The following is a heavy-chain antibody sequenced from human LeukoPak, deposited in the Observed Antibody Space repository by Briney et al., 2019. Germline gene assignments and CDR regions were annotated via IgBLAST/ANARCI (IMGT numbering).Heavy chain of an antibody. CDR3: AKDGAYIFGYLLGDF. V-gene: IGHV3-23*01. CDR1: GFTFSSYG. Sequence: PGGSLRLSCAASGFTFSSYGMNRVRQAPGKGLEWVSAISGPGDKTFYADSVKGRFTISRDSSKNTVYLQMNSLRAEDTAIYYCAKDGAYIFGYLLGDFWGQGTLVTVSS. J-gene: IGHJ4*02. CDR2: ISGPGDKT. D-gene: IGHD5-18*01.